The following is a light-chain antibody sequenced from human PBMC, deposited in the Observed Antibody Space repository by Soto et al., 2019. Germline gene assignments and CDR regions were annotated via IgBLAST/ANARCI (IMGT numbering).Light chain of an antibody. CDR2: GAS. CDR1: QRIAGGY. CDR3: HQYVASPRT. Sequence: EIVLTQSPGTLSLSPGERATLSCWASQRIAGGYLAWYQHKPGQAPRLLFYGASNRATGIPDRFSGSGCGTAFTLTISRVEPEDFAVYYCHQYVASPRTFGQGTKVEMK. J-gene: IGKJ1*01. V-gene: IGKV3-20*01.